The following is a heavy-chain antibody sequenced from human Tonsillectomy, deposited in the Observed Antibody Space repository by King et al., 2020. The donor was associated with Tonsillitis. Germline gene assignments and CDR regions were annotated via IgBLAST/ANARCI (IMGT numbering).Heavy chain of an antibody. D-gene: IGHD2-15*01. CDR1: GFTFSSYG. V-gene: IGHV3-30*18. CDR3: AKDRLDSKYCGGGSCYSGGSDY. Sequence: VQLVESGGGVVQPGRSLRLSCAASGFTFSSYGMHWVRQAPGKGLEWVAVISYDGSNKYYADSVKGRFTISRDNSKNTLYLQMNSLRAEDTAVYYCAKDRLDSKYCGGGSCYSGGSDYWGQGTLVTVSS. CDR2: ISYDGSNK. J-gene: IGHJ4*02.